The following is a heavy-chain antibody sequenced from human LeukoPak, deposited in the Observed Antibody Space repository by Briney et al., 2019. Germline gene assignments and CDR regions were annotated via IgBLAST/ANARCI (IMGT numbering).Heavy chain of an antibody. CDR1: GGSISSYY. Sequence: SETLSLTCTVSGGSISSYYWSWIRQPPGKGLEWIGYIYYSGSTNYNPSLKSRVTISVDTSKNQFSLKLSSVTAADTAVYYCARSPQGPPGYYFDYWGQGTLVTVPS. J-gene: IGHJ4*02. V-gene: IGHV4-59*01. CDR2: IYYSGST. CDR3: ARSPQGPPGYYFDY.